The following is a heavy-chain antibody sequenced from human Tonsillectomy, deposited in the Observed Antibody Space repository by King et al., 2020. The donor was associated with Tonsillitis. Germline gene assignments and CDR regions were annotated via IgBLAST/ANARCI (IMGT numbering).Heavy chain of an antibody. CDR2: INPGGGST. J-gene: IGHJ4*02. CDR1: GYTFTNYY. V-gene: IGHV1-46*01. D-gene: IGHD3-22*01. CDR3: ARGASSTYYYDSSGYYPFDY. Sequence: QLVQSGAEVKKPGASVKVSCKASGYTFTNYYMHWVRQAPGQGLEWMGIINPGGGSTTYAQKFQGRVTMTRDTSTSTVYTELSSLRSEDTAVYYCARGASSTYYYDSSGYYPFDYWGQGTLVTVSS.